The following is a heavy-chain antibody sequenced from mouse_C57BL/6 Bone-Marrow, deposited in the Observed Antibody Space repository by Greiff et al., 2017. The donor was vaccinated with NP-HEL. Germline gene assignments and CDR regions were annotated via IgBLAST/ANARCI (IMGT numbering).Heavy chain of an antibody. CDR2: IYPGDGDT. CDR3: APFTEEDY. J-gene: IGHJ2*01. D-gene: IGHD1-1*01. V-gene: IGHV1-82*01. Sequence: VQLQQSGPELVKPGASVKISCKASGYAFSSSWMNWVKQRPGKGLEWIGRIYPGDGDTNYNGKFKGKATLTADKSSSTAYMQLSSLTSEDSAVYFCAPFTEEDYWGQGTTLTVSS. CDR1: GYAFSSSW.